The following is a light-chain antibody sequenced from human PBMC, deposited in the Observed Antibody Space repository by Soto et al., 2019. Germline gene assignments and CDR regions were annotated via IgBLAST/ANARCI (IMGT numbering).Light chain of an antibody. CDR2: EVT. CDR1: NTDVGQDKS. Sequence: QSVLTQPASVSGSRGQSIIISCVGRNTDVGQDKSVSWYQQGPGKAPKLLIFEVTNRPSGVSNRFSGSRSGNTASLTISGLQPDDEGDYFCVSYTDTDTLVFGTGTMVTVL. CDR3: VSYTDTDTLV. J-gene: IGLJ1*01. V-gene: IGLV2-14*01.